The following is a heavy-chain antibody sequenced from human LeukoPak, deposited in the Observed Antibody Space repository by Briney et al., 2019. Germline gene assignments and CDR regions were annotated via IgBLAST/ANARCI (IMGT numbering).Heavy chain of an antibody. J-gene: IGHJ6*03. V-gene: IGHV4-59*01. Sequence: PSETLSLTCTVSGGSISNNFWTWIRQLPGKGLECIGFMYYSESASYNPSLNSRVTVSVDKSKNQISLKLTSVTAADTAVYYCARFPASAEYRHYYHMDVWGKGTTVTVSS. CDR3: ARFPASAEYRHYYHMDV. D-gene: IGHD6-25*01. CDR2: MYYSESA. CDR1: GGSISNNF.